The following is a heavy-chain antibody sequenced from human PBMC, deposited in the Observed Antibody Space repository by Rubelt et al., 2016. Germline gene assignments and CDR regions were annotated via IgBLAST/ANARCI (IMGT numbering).Heavy chain of an antibody. CDR3: AKVPIRTVTSTFDY. CDR1: GFTFSSYA. CDR2: ISGSGSST. D-gene: IGHD4-17*01. J-gene: IGHJ4*02. V-gene: IGHV3-23*01. Sequence: EVQLLESGGGLVQPGGSLRLSCAASGFTFSSYAMSWVRQAPGKGLEWVSAISGSGSSTYYADSVKGRFTIARDNSKNTLYLQMNSLRAEDTAVYYCAKVPIRTVTSTFDYWGQGTLVTVSS.